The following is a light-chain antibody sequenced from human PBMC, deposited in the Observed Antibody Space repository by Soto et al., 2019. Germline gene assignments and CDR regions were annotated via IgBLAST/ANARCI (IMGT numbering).Light chain of an antibody. J-gene: IGLJ3*02. CDR2: EVN. CDR3: CSYTHSNNLV. Sequence: QSVLTQPASVSGSPGQSITISCTGTSSDIGYYTYVSWSQQHPGEAPKLIIYEVNNRPSGVSPRFSGSKSGNTASLTISGLQPEDEADYYCCSYTHSNNLVFGGGTKVTVL. V-gene: IGLV2-14*01. CDR1: SSDIGYYTY.